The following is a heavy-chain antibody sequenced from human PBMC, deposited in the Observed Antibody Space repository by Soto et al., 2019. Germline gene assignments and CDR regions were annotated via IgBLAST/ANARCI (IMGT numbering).Heavy chain of an antibody. V-gene: IGHV4-4*02. CDR1: GGSISSSFW. D-gene: IGHD7-27*01. J-gene: IGHJ4*02. Sequence: SETLSLTCAVSGGSISSSFWWSWVRQPPGKGLEWIGEIYHSGTTNYNPSLKSRVSISVDQSKNQFSLKLTSVTAADTAVYYWARWGKTSLNYGGKEMLATVP. CDR2: IYHSGTT. CDR3: ARWGKTSLNY.